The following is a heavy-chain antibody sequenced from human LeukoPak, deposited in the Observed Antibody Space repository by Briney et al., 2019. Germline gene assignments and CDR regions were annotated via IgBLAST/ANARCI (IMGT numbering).Heavy chain of an antibody. J-gene: IGHJ4*02. Sequence: GGSLRLSCSASGFTFSNYAIHWVRQAPGKGPEFVSAISPSGGSTYYADSVKGRFTISRDNSKNMLYLQMSSLRPEHTAVYYCVKLLVEMRVLLPYFDYWGQGTLVTVSS. CDR2: ISPSGGST. D-gene: IGHD2-15*01. CDR3: VKLLVEMRVLLPYFDY. V-gene: IGHV3-64D*06. CDR1: GFTFSNYA.